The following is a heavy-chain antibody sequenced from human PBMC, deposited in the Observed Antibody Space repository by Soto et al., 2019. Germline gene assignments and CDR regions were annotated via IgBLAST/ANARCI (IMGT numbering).Heavy chain of an antibody. CDR3: VRGVLGYCTSTSCYTHLGY. J-gene: IGHJ4*02. D-gene: IGHD2-2*02. CDR1: GSPFSSYA. V-gene: IGHV1-69*13. Sequence: ASVKVSCKAPGSPFSSYAISGVRQPPGQGREWMGGIIPIYSTAKSEQKCQGRVTIAADESTSAAYMERSSLRFEETTGYYCVRGVLGYCTSTSCYTHLGYSGQGTLVTVSS. CDR2: IIPIYSTA.